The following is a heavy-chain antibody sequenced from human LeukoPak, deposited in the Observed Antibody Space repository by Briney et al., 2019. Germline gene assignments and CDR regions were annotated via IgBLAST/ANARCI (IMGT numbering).Heavy chain of an antibody. D-gene: IGHD6-19*01. V-gene: IGHV3-23*01. CDR2: ISGSGGST. CDR1: GFTFSSYA. CDR3: AKPNRGSGWPRPSNWFDP. J-gene: IGHJ5*02. Sequence: GGSLRLSCAASGFTFSSYAMSWVRQAPGKGLEWVSAISGSGGSTYYADSVKGRFTISRDNSKNTLYLQMNSLRAEDTAVYYCAKPNRGSGWPRPSNWFDPWGQGTLVTVSS.